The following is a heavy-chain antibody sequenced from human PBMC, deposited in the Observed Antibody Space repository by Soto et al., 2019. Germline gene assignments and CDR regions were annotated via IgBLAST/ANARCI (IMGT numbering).Heavy chain of an antibody. D-gene: IGHD1-26*01. Sequence: SETLSLTCAVSGYSISSGYYWGWIRLPPGKGLEWIGSIYHSGSTYYNPSLKSRVTISVDTSKNQFSLKLSSVTAADTAVYYCARLPSGSYNSFDYWGQGTLVTVSS. CDR1: GYSISSGYY. J-gene: IGHJ4*02. CDR3: ARLPSGSYNSFDY. V-gene: IGHV4-38-2*01. CDR2: IYHSGST.